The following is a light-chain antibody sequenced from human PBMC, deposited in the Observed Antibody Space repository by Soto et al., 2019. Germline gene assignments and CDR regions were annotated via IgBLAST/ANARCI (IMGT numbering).Light chain of an antibody. CDR2: GAS. J-gene: IGKJ1*01. V-gene: IGKV3D-15*01. CDR3: QQYNNWPLWT. Sequence: DIVLTQSPVTLSLSPGDRATLSCRASETVSSYLLWYQQRPGQPPRLLIYGASTRDTGVPTRFSGSGSGTEFTLTITSLQSEDFAVYYCQQYNNWPLWTFGQGTKVDIK. CDR1: ETVSSY.